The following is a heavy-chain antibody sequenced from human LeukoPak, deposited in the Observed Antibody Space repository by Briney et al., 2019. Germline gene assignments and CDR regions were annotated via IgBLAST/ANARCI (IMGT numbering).Heavy chain of an antibody. CDR1: GFTFSDYY. V-gene: IGHV3-7*01. CDR2: IKQDGSEK. D-gene: IGHD3-10*01. CDR3: ARDRRLLWFGELLRAVAGTHDY. Sequence: GGSLRHSYAASGFTFSDYYRSWVRQAPGKGLEWVANIKQDGSEKYYVDSVKGRFTISRDNAKNSLYLQMNSLRAEDTAVYYCARDRRLLWFGELLRAVAGTHDYWGQGTLVTVSS. J-gene: IGHJ4*02.